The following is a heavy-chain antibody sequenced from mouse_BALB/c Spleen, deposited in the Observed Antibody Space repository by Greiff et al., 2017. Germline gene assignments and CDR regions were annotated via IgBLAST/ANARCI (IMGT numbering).Heavy chain of an antibody. J-gene: IGHJ1*01. CDR2: IRLKSNNYAT. Sequence: EVKVEESGGGLVQPGGSLKLSCVASGFTFSNYWMHWVRQSPEKGLEWVAEIRLKSNNYATHYAESVKGRFTISRDDSKSSVYLQMNNLRAEDTGIYYCTRGNGYCDVGGAGTTVTVSS. D-gene: IGHD2-1*01. CDR3: TRGNGYCDV. V-gene: IGHV6-6*02. CDR1: GFTFSNYW.